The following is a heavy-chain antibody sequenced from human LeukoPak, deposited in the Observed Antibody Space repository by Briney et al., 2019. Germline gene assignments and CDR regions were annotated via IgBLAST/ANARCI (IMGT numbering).Heavy chain of an antibody. Sequence: GGSLRLSCAASGFTFSSYAMSWVRQAPGKGLEWVAFIRYDGSNKYYADSVKGRFTISRDNSKNTLYLQMNSLRAEDTAVYYCAKTVSDAFDIWGQGTMVTVSS. CDR2: IRYDGSNK. CDR1: GFTFSSYA. D-gene: IGHD4-11*01. CDR3: AKTVSDAFDI. J-gene: IGHJ3*02. V-gene: IGHV3-30*02.